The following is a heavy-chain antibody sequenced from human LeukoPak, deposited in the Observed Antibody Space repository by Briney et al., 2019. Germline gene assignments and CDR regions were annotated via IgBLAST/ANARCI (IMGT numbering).Heavy chain of an antibody. V-gene: IGHV4-59*08. J-gene: IGHJ4*02. CDR2: IYYSGST. Sequence: PSETLSLTCTVSGGSISSYYWSWIRQPPGKGLEWMGHIYYSGSTNYNSSLKSRVTISVDTSKNQSSLKLRSVTAADTAVYYWARKGVSDLYYFDSWGQGTLVTVSS. D-gene: IGHD3-16*01. CDR3: ARKGVSDLYYFDS. CDR1: GGSISSYY.